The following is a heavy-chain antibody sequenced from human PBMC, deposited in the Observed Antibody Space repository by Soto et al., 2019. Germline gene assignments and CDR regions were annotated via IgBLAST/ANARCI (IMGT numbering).Heavy chain of an antibody. Sequence: WGSLRLSCAASGFTFSSYAMSWVRQAPGKGLEWVSAISGSGGSTYYADSVKGRFTISRDNSKNTLYLQMNSLRAEDTAVYYCAKHGEGPHAIMGPFDYWGQGTLVTVSS. CDR3: AKHGEGPHAIMGPFDY. J-gene: IGHJ4*02. D-gene: IGHD2-21*01. CDR2: ISGSGGST. CDR1: GFTFSSYA. V-gene: IGHV3-23*01.